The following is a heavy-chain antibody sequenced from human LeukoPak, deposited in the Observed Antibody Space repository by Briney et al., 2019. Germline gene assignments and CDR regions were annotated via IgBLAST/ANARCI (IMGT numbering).Heavy chain of an antibody. V-gene: IGHV1-46*01. CDR2: INPSGGST. Sequence: ASVKVSCKASGYTFTSYYMHWVRQAPGQGLEWMGIINPSGGSTSYAQKFQGRVTMTRDTSTSTVYMELSSLRSEDTAVYYCARDPAMTYSYGPPDIWGQGTMVTVPS. CDR1: GYTFTSYY. CDR3: ARDPAMTYSYGPPDI. J-gene: IGHJ3*02. D-gene: IGHD5-18*01.